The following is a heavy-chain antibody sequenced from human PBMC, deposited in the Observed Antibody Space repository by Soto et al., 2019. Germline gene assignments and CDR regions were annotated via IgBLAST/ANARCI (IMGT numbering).Heavy chain of an antibody. D-gene: IGHD3-22*01. CDR3: ARDFYDSSGFAQAYFDY. CDR1: GGSISGYY. CDR2: IYGSGST. Sequence: SETLSLTCTVSGGSISGYYWNWIRQAAGKGLEWIGRIYGSGSTNYNPSLKSRVTMSVDTSRRQFSLRLSSVTAADTAIYYCARDFYDSSGFAQAYFDYWGRGTMVTVSS. J-gene: IGHJ4*02. V-gene: IGHV4-4*07.